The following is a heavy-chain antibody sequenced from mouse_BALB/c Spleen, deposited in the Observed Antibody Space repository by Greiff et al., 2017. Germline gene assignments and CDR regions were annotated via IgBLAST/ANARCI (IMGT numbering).Heavy chain of an antibody. CDR1: GFTFSSFG. D-gene: IGHD2-1*01. CDR3: ASYGNYGNYFDY. V-gene: IGHV5-17*02. CDR2: ISSGSSTI. J-gene: IGHJ2*01. Sequence: EVMLVESGGGLVQPGGSRKLSCAASGFTFSSFGMHWVRQAPEKGLEWVAYISSGSSTIYYAATVKGRFTISRDNPKNTLFLQMTSLRSEDTAMYYCASYGNYGNYFDYWGQGTTLTVSS.